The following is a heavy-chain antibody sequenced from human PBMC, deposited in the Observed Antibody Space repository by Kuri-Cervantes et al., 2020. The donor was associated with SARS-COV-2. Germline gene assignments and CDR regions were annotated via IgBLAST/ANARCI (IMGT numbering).Heavy chain of an antibody. D-gene: IGHD4-17*01. CDR3: ARHLGGYGDRRFDF. Sequence: SETLSLTCTVSGASISSRNYYWGWIRQPPGKGLEWIGSISYSGTTSHNPSLKSRVTISLDTSKNQFSLRLTSVTAADSAVYYCARHLGGYGDRRFDFWGQGTLVTVSS. J-gene: IGHJ4*02. CDR1: GASISSRNYY. V-gene: IGHV4-39*01. CDR2: ISYSGTT.